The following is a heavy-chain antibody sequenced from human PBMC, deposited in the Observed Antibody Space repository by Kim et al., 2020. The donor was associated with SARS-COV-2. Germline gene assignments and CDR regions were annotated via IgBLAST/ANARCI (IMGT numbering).Heavy chain of an antibody. D-gene: IGHD1-26*01. V-gene: IGHV3-21*01. CDR2: ISSSSSYI. CDR1: GFTFSSYS. CDR3: ARDAGGSYFTLRGACDAFDI. Sequence: GGSLRLSCAASGFTFSSYSMNWVRQAPGKGLEWVSSISSSSSYIYYADSVKGRFTISRDNAKNSLYLQMNSLRAEDTAVYYCARDAGGSYFTLRGACDAFDIWGQGTMVTVSS. J-gene: IGHJ3*02.